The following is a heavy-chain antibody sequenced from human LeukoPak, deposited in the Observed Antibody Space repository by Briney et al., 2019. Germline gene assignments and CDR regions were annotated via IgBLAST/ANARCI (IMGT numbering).Heavy chain of an antibody. V-gene: IGHV4-34*01. CDR1: GGSFSGYY. CDR3: AESIAAAGSFDP. Sequence: SETLSLTCAVYGGSFSGYYWSWIRQPPGKGLEWIGEINHSGSTNYNPSLKSRVTISVDTSKNQFSLKLSSVTAADTAVYYCAESIAAAGSFDPWGQGTLVTVSS. J-gene: IGHJ5*02. CDR2: INHSGST. D-gene: IGHD6-13*01.